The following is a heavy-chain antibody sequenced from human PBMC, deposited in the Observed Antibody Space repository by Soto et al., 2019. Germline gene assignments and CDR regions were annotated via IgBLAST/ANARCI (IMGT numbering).Heavy chain of an antibody. CDR1: GYIFTNFW. CDR2: VFPRDSDT. V-gene: IGHV5-51*01. Sequence: PVESLKISCKGSGYIFTNFWISCVLQMPGKVLEYMGIVFPRDSDTKYSPSFEGQVTISADKSINTAYLQWSSLKASDTAIYYCARHQGGMDVWGQGTTVTVSS. J-gene: IGHJ6*02. CDR3: ARHQGGMDV.